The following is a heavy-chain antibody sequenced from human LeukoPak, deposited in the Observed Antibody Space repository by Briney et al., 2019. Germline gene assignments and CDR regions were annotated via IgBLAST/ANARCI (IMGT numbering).Heavy chain of an antibody. CDR3: ARGPARRGSAFDY. CDR1: GFTFSSFS. Sequence: GGSLRLSCAASGFTFSSFSMIWVRQAPGKGLVWVSRINSDGSNTKNADSVQGRFTISRDNAKHTLYLEMNSLRAEDTAMYYCARGPARRGSAFDYWGQGALVTVSS. V-gene: IGHV3-74*03. D-gene: IGHD5-12*01. J-gene: IGHJ4*02. CDR2: INSDGSNT.